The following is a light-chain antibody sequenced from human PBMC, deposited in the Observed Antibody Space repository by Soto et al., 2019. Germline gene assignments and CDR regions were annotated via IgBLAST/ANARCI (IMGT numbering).Light chain of an antibody. J-gene: IGLJ3*02. CDR2: RNN. Sequence: QSVLTQPASASGTPGQRVTISCSGSSSNIGSNYVYWYQQLPGTAPKLLIYRNNQRPSGVPDRFSGSKSGTSAPLAISGLRLEDEDDYYCAAWDDSLSPWVFGGGTKLTVL. CDR1: SSNIGSNY. CDR3: AAWDDSLSPWV. V-gene: IGLV1-47*01.